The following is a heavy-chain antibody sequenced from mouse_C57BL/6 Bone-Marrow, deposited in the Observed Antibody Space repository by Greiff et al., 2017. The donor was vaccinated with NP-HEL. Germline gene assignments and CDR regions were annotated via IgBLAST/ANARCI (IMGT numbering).Heavy chain of an antibody. Sequence: EVQVVESGGGLVQPGGSLSLSCAASGFTFTDYYMSWVRQPPGKALEWEGFIRNKANGYTIEYSASVKGRFTISRDNSQSFLYLQMNALRAEDSATYYCARSIYYDYADDPFYGMDYWGQGTSVTVSS. J-gene: IGHJ4*01. V-gene: IGHV7-3*01. CDR3: ARSIYYDYADDPFYGMDY. CDR1: GFTFTDYY. CDR2: IRNKANGYTI. D-gene: IGHD2-4*01.